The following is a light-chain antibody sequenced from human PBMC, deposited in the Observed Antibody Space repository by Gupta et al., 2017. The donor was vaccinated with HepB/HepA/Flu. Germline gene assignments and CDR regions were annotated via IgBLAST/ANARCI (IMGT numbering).Light chain of an antibody. CDR1: QSVSSFS. CDR3: KCYGSSLFT. Sequence: EIVLTQSPDTLSLSPGERATLSCRASQSVSSFSLAWYQQKLGQAPRLLIYGASRRANGIPNRGSGSGSGTDLTRTMTRMDPEDFVVVSCKCYGSSLFTFGPGNKVDI. V-gene: IGKV3-20*01. CDR2: GAS. J-gene: IGKJ3*01.